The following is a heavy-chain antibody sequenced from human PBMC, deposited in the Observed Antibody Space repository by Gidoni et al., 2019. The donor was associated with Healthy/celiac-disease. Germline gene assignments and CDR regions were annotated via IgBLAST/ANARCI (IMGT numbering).Heavy chain of an antibody. Sequence: ADSVKGRFTISRDNSKNTLYLQMNSLRAEDTAVYYCAKVRATMIVVSHAFDIWGQGTMVTVSS. J-gene: IGHJ3*02. D-gene: IGHD3-22*01. V-gene: IGHV3-23*01. CDR3: AKVRATMIVVSHAFDI.